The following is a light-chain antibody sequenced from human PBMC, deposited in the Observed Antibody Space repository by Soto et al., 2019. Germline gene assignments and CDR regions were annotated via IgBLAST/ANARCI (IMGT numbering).Light chain of an antibody. CDR3: QQTYGFPWT. Sequence: IQLTQSPSSLSASVGDRVTITCRASQRVTEYLNWYQEKPGRAPKLLIYLVSSLQSGVPSRFSGSGSETEVTLTISSLQPEDFATYYCQQTYGFPWTFGHGTKVGVK. J-gene: IGKJ1*01. CDR1: QRVTEY. V-gene: IGKV1-39*01. CDR2: LVS.